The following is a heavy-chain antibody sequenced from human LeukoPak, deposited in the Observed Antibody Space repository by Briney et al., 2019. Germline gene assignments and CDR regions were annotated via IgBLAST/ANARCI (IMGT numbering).Heavy chain of an antibody. CDR2: IYNSGTT. V-gene: IGHV4-4*07. CDR1: GDSINRYL. D-gene: IGHD3-10*01. CDR3: ARHAGSGGYFEY. J-gene: IGHJ4*01. Sequence: SETLSLTCSVSGDSINRYLWTWIRQPAGGGLEWIGRIYNSGTTNYKPSLKSRASMSVETPKNQFSLRLSSVTAADTAVYYCARHAGSGGYFEYWGHGILVTVSA.